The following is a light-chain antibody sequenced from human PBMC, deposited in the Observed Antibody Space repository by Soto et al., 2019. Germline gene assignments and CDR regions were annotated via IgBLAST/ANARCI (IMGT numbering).Light chain of an antibody. CDR3: AAWDDSLGGLV. CDR2: TDY. CDR1: SSNVGINA. J-gene: IGLJ2*01. Sequence: QSVLTQPPSTSGTPGQRVTISCSGSSSNVGINAVHWYQQFPGTAPRLLIYTDYQRPSGVPGRFSGSKSGTSASLPISGLQSEDEADYYCAAWDDSLGGLVFGGGTKLTVL. V-gene: IGLV1-44*01.